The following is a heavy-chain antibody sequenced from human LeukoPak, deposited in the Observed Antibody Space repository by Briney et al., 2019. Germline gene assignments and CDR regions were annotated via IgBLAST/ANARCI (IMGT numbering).Heavy chain of an antibody. D-gene: IGHD3-22*01. CDR1: SRSY. J-gene: IGHJ5*02. V-gene: IGHV4-4*07. CDR3: ARDARYYDSTGYSSSYFDL. Sequence: SRSYWXWIRQPAGKGLEWIGRVYSSGSTNYNPSLKSRVTMSVDTPKDQFSLKLNSVTAADTAVYYCARDARYYDSTGYSSSYFDLWGQETLVTVSS. CDR2: VYSSGST.